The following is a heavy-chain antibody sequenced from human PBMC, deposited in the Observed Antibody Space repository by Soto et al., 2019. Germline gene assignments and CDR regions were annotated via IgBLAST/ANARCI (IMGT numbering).Heavy chain of an antibody. CDR1: GGSISSSNW. Sequence: PSETLSLTCAVSGGSISSSNWWSWVRQPPGKGLEWIGEIYHSGSTNYNPSLKSRVTISVDKSKNKFSLKLSSVTAADTAVYYCARVSGSYYYGMDVWGQGITVTVSS. CDR2: IYHSGST. V-gene: IGHV4-4*02. J-gene: IGHJ6*02. D-gene: IGHD1-26*01. CDR3: ARVSGSYYYGMDV.